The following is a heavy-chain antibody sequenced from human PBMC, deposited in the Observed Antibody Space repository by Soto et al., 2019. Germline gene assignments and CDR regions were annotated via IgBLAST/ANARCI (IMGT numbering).Heavy chain of an antibody. V-gene: IGHV1-8*01. J-gene: IGHJ6*02. CDR3: AGGYYDSRGMDV. CDR2: MNPNSGNT. CDR1: GYTFTSYD. Sequence: QVQLVQSGAEVKKPGASVKVSCKASGYTFTSYDINWVRQATGQGLEWMGWMNPNSGNTGYAQKFQGRVTMTRNTSIRTAYTELSSLRAEDTAVYYCAGGYYDSRGMDVWGHGTTVTVSS. D-gene: IGHD3-22*01.